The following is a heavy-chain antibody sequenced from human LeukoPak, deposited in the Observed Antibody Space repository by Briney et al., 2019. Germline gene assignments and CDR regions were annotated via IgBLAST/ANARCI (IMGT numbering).Heavy chain of an antibody. Sequence: GGTLRLSCAASGFTFSSYGMSWVRQAPGKGLEWVAFIRYDGSNKYYADSVKGRFTISRDNSKNTLYLQMNSLRAEDTAVYYCAKDPPRYGSGSTPLDYWGQGTLVTVSS. J-gene: IGHJ4*02. CDR1: GFTFSSYG. CDR2: IRYDGSNK. CDR3: AKDPPRYGSGSTPLDY. D-gene: IGHD3-10*01. V-gene: IGHV3-30*02.